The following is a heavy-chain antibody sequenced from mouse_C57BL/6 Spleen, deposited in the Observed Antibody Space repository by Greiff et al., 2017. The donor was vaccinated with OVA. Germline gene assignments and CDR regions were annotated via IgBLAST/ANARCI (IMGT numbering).Heavy chain of an antibody. CDR2: IDPSDSYT. CDR3: ARGGKGWDFEG. J-gene: IGHJ1*03. CDR1: GYTFTSYW. V-gene: IGHV1-50*01. D-gene: IGHD1-1*02. Sequence: QVQLKQPGAELVKPGASVKLSCKASGYTFTSYWMQWVKQRPGQGLEWIGEIDPSDSYTNYNQKFKGKATLTVDTSSSTAYMQLSSLTSEDSAVEYCARGGKGWDFEGWGTGTTVTVSA.